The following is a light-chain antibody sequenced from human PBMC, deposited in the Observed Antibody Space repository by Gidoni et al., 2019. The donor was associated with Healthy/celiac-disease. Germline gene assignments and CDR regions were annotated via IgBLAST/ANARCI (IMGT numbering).Light chain of an antibody. Sequence: QSALTQPASVSASPGPSITISGTGTSSDVGGYNYVSGYQQHPGKATKLMIYDVSNRPSGVSNRFSGSKSGNTASRTISGLQAEDEADYYCSSYTSSSTVVFGGGTKLTVL. CDR2: DVS. J-gene: IGLJ2*01. CDR1: SSDVGGYNY. CDR3: SSYTSSSTVV. V-gene: IGLV2-14*01.